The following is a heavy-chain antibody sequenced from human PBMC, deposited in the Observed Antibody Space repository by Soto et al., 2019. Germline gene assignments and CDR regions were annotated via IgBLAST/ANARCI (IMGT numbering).Heavy chain of an antibody. Sequence: SGPTLVNPTQTLTLTCTFSGFSLSTSEVGVGWIRQPPGKALELLGIIYWDDDKRYSPLLNKRLTITKDTSKNQVVLTMTNMDSVDTATYYCVHSRRLGHQSGGNYYFCDSRGQGTLVTVSS. CDR1: GFSLSTSEVG. J-gene: IGHJ4*02. V-gene: IGHV2-5*02. CDR3: VHSRRLGHQSGGNYYFCDS. CDR2: IYWDDDK. D-gene: IGHD3-3*01.